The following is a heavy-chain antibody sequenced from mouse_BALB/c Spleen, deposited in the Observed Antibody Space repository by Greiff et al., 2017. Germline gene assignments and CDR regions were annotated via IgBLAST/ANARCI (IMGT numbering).Heavy chain of an antibody. CDR2: IRLKSNNYAT. J-gene: IGHJ3*01. CDR1: GFTFSNYW. D-gene: IGHD2-2*01. V-gene: IGHV6-6*02. Sequence: DVMLVESGGGLVQPGGSMKLSCVASGFTFSNYWMNWVRQSPEKGLEWVAEIRLKSNNYATHYAESVKGRFTISRDDSKSSVYLQMNNLRAEYTGIYYCTRKGYDGFAYWGQGTLVTVSA. CDR3: TRKGYDGFAY.